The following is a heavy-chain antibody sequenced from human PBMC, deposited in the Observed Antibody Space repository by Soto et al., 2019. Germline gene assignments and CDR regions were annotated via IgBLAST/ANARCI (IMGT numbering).Heavy chain of an antibody. Sequence: ETLSLTCPVSGASISSSSYYWGWIRQPPGKGLEWIGSIYYSGITYYNPSLKSRVTISVDTSKNQFSLKLSSVTAADTAVYYSARKSVGATLMDFDYWGQGTLVTVYS. CDR1: GASISSSSYY. CDR3: ARKSVGATLMDFDY. CDR2: IYYSGIT. D-gene: IGHD1-26*01. J-gene: IGHJ4*02. V-gene: IGHV4-39*01.